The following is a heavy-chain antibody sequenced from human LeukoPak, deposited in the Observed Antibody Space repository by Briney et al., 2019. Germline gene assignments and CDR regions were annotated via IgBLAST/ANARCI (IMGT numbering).Heavy chain of an antibody. CDR3: ARVGVGATTYAFDI. V-gene: IGHV4-30-2*01. CDR2: IYHSGST. Sequence: SQTLSLTCTVSGGSISSGGYYWSWIRQPPGKGLEWIGYIYHSGSTYYNPSLKSRVTISVDRSKNQFSLKLSSVTAADTAVYYCARVGVGATTYAFDIWGQGTMVTVSS. D-gene: IGHD1-26*01. J-gene: IGHJ3*02. CDR1: GGSISSGGYY.